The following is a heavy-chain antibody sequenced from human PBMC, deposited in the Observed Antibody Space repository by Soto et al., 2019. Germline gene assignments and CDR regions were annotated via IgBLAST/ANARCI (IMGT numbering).Heavy chain of an antibody. CDR2: IIPIFGTA. CDR3: ARDAVPGYGDYHLDY. D-gene: IGHD4-17*01. Sequence: QVQLVQSGAEVKKPGSSVKVSCKASGGTFSSYAISWVRQAPGQGLEWMGGIIPIFGTANSAQKIQGRVTITADESTSTAYMELSSLRSEDTAVYYCARDAVPGYGDYHLDYWGQGTLVTVSS. J-gene: IGHJ4*02. CDR1: GGTFSSYA. V-gene: IGHV1-69*12.